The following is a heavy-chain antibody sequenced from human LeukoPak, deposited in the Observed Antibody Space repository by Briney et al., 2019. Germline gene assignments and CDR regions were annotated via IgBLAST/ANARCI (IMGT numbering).Heavy chain of an antibody. Sequence: ASVKVSCKASGYTFTDYYMHWVRQAPGQGPEWMGWINPNSGATNCAQKFQGRVTMTRDTSISTAYMDLSRLTSDDTAIYYCAREGDVVADVNWFDPWGQGTLVTVSS. D-gene: IGHD2-2*01. CDR1: GYTFTDYY. V-gene: IGHV1-2*02. J-gene: IGHJ5*02. CDR3: AREGDVVADVNWFDP. CDR2: INPNSGAT.